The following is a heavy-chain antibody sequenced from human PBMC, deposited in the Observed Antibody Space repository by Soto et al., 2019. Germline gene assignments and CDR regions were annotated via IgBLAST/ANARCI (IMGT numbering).Heavy chain of an antibody. CDR2: ISAYNGNT. J-gene: IGHJ3*02. Sequence: ASVKVSCKASGYTFTSYGISWVRQAPGQGLEWMGWISAYNGNTNYAQKLQGRVTMTTDTSTSTAYMELRSLRSDDTAVYYWARKDYYDSSGYYRIYAFDIWGQGTMVTVSS. CDR1: GYTFTSYG. V-gene: IGHV1-18*01. D-gene: IGHD3-22*01. CDR3: ARKDYYDSSGYYRIYAFDI.